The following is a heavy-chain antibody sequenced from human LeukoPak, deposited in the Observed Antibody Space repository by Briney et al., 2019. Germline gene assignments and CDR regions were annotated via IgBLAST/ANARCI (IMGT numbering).Heavy chain of an antibody. V-gene: IGHV4-34*01. D-gene: IGHD6-13*01. CDR3: ARGRDSSSWYDGFDY. J-gene: IGHJ4*02. CDR2: INHSGST. CDR1: GGSFSGYY. Sequence: SETLSLTCAVYGGSFSGYYWSWIRQPPGKGLEWIGEINHSGSTNYNPSLTSRVTISVDTSKNQFSLKLSSVTAADTAVYYCARGRDSSSWYDGFDYWGQGTLVTVSS.